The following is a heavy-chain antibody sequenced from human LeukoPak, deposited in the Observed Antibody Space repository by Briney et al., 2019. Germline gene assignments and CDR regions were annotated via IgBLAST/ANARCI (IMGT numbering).Heavy chain of an antibody. V-gene: IGHV4-34*01. CDR1: GGPFSGYY. Sequence: SETLSLTCAVYGGPFSGYYWSWIRQPPGKGLEWIGKSNHSGSTNYNPSLKSRVTISVDTSKNQFSLKLSSVTAADTAVYYCARAGYCSGGSCYSPSYYYYYGMDVWGQGTTVTVSS. J-gene: IGHJ6*02. D-gene: IGHD2-15*01. CDR3: ARAGYCSGGSCYSPSYYYYYGMDV. CDR2: SNHSGST.